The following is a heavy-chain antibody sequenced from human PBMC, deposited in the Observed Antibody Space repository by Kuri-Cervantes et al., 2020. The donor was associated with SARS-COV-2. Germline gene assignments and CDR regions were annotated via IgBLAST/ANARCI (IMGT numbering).Heavy chain of an antibody. CDR1: EYSFSIYW. CDR2: IYPGDGDT. D-gene: IGHD3-16*01. CDR3: ARRPKTRGISDSFDV. Sequence: GESLKISRKCSEYSFSIYWIAWVRQIPGKGLEWMGVIYPGDGDTRYSRSFQGKVTMSVDESISTAYLQWSSLKSSDTAMYYCARRPKTRGISDSFDVWGQGRTVTFSS. J-gene: IGHJ3*01. V-gene: IGHV5-51*01.